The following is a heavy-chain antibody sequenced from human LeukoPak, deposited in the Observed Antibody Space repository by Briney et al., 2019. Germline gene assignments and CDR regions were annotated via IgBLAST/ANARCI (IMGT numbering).Heavy chain of an antibody. Sequence: GSLRLSCAASGFTFSTYVMSWIRQPPGKGLEWIGEINHSGSTNYNPSLKSRVTISVDTSKNQFSLKLSSVTAADTAVYYCARLPYYYDSSGYSGYFDYWGQGTLVTVSS. J-gene: IGHJ4*02. D-gene: IGHD3-22*01. CDR3: ARLPYYYDSSGYSGYFDY. CDR1: GFTFSTYV. V-gene: IGHV4-34*01. CDR2: INHSGST.